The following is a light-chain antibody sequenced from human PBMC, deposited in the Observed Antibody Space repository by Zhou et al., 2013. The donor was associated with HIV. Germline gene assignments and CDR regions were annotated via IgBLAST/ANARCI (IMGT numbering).Light chain of an antibody. CDR2: GAS. CDR1: QSVSSSY. Sequence: PGERVTLSCRASQSVSSSYLTWYQQKPGQAPRLLIYGASSRATGIPDRFSGSGSGTDFTLTISSLQSEDFAVYFCQQYRNWPPITFGPGTKVEIK. J-gene: IGKJ3*01. V-gene: IGKV3-20*01. CDR3: QQYRNWPPIT.